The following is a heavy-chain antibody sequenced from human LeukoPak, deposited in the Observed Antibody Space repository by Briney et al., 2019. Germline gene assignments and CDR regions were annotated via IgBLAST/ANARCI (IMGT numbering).Heavy chain of an antibody. CDR2: LNPDGGEK. Sequence: GGSLRLSCAASGFTFTKSSMSWVRQVPGKGLECVSILNPDGGEKYYVDSVRGRFTISRDKARNTLYLQMSSLRPEDTAVYYCVRDPMRGGFDIWGQGTMDTVSS. CDR3: VRDPMRGGFDI. V-gene: IGHV3-7*01. CDR1: GFTFTKSS. J-gene: IGHJ3*02.